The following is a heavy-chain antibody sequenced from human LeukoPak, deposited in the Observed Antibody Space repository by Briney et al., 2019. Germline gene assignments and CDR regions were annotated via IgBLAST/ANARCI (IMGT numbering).Heavy chain of an antibody. D-gene: IGHD3-22*01. V-gene: IGHV4-59*01. CDR2: IYYSGST. CDR3: ARVVYYYDSSGYSCWFDP. CDR1: GVSISSYY. Sequence: SETLSLTCTVSGVSISSYYWSWIRQPPGKGLEWIGYIYYSGSTNYNPSLKSRVTISVDTSKNQFSLKLSSVTAADTAVYYCARVVYYYDSSGYSCWFDPWGQGTLVTVSS. J-gene: IGHJ5*02.